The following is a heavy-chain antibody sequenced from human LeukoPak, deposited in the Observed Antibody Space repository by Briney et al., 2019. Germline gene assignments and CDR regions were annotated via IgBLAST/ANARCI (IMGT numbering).Heavy chain of an antibody. CDR2: INPSGGST. CDR3: ARDRRYSSSWYLAYYYYYMDV. V-gene: IGHV1-46*01. D-gene: IGHD6-13*01. Sequence: ASVKVSCKASGYTFTSYYMHWVRQAPGQGLEWMGIINPSGGSTSYAQKFQDRVTMTRDMSTSTVYMELSSLRSEDTAVYYCARDRRYSSSWYLAYYYYYMDVWGKGTTVTISS. J-gene: IGHJ6*03. CDR1: GYTFTSYY.